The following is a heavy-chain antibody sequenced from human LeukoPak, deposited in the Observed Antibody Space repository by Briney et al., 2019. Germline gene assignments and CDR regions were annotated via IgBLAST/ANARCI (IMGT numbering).Heavy chain of an antibody. J-gene: IGHJ4*02. Sequence: VASVKVSCKASGYTFTGYYMHWVRQAPGQGLEWMGWMNPNSGNTGYAQKFQGRVTMTRNTSISTAYMELSSLRSEDTAVYYCARGSYYDSSGYWGQGTLVTVSS. CDR1: GYTFTGYY. D-gene: IGHD3-22*01. V-gene: IGHV1-8*02. CDR2: MNPNSGNT. CDR3: ARGSYYDSSGY.